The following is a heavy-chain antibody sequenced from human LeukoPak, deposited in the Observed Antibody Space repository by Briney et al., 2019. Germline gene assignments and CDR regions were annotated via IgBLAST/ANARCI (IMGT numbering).Heavy chain of an antibody. CDR2: IYYSGST. CDR3: AGEDRSAYGLGFDP. CDR1: GGSISSGDYY. J-gene: IGHJ5*02. D-gene: IGHD3-16*01. V-gene: IGHV4-30-4*08. Sequence: SETLFLTCTVSGGSISSGDYYWSWIRQPPGKGLEWIGYIYYSGSTYYNPSLKSRVTISLDMSKNQFSLKLSSVTAADTAVYYCAGEDRSAYGLGFDPWGQGTLVTVSS.